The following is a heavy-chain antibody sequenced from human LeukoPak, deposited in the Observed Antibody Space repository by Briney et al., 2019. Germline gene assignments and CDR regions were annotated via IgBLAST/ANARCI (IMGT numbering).Heavy chain of an antibody. D-gene: IGHD6-19*01. CDR2: IYSGGST. CDR3: ARGSVSSGWYPFSFYFDY. J-gene: IGHJ4*02. Sequence: GGSLRLSCAASGFTFSSYSMNWVRQAPGKGLEWVSVIYSGGSTYYADSVKGRFTISRDNSKNTLYLQMNSLRAEDTAVYYCARGSVSSGWYPFSFYFDYWGQGTLVTVSS. CDR1: GFTFSSYS. V-gene: IGHV3-53*01.